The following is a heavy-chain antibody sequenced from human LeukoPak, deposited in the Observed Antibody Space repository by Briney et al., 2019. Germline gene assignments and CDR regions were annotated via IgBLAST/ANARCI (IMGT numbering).Heavy chain of an antibody. Sequence: GESLKISCKGSGYSFTSYWIGWVRQMPGKGLEWMGIIYPGDSDTRYSPSFQGQVTISADKSISTAYLQWSSLKASGTAMYYCARHAPLPYCSSTSCYSGWFDPWGQGTLVTVSS. J-gene: IGHJ5*02. CDR3: ARHAPLPYCSSTSCYSGWFDP. V-gene: IGHV5-51*01. CDR1: GYSFTSYW. D-gene: IGHD2-2*01. CDR2: IYPGDSDT.